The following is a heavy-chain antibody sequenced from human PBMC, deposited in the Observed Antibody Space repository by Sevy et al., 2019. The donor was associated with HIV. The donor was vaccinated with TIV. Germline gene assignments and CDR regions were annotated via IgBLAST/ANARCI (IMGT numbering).Heavy chain of an antibody. CDR3: ARGPPDGSYDYFDY. Sequence: GGSLRLSCAASGFSFSIYWMSWVRQAPGKGLEWVATMKQDGSEEDYVDSVKGRFTISRDNAKNTLYLQMNSLRADDTAVYYCARGPPDGSYDYFDYWGQGTLVTVSS. CDR2: MKQDGSEE. V-gene: IGHV3-7*01. CDR1: GFSFSIYW. D-gene: IGHD1-26*01. J-gene: IGHJ4*02.